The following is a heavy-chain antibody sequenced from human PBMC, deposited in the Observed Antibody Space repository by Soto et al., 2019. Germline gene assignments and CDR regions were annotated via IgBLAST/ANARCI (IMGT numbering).Heavy chain of an antibody. V-gene: IGHV3-21*01. J-gene: IGHJ5*01. Sequence: EVQLVDSGGGLVKPGGSLRVSCAASGFTFSNYSMNWVRQAPGKGLEWVSSISSTSKYIYYADSVKGRFTISRDNAKKSLYLQMNSLRAEDTAVYYCARGLSSGWFDYWGQGTLVTVSA. CDR3: ARGLSSGWFDY. CDR1: GFTFSNYS. D-gene: IGHD6-19*01. CDR2: ISSTSKYI.